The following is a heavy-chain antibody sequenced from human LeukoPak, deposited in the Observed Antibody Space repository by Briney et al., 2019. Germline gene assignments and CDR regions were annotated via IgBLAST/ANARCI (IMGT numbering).Heavy chain of an antibody. CDR1: GGSISSSNW. D-gene: IGHD3-10*01. Sequence: PSGTLSLTCAVSGGSISSSNWWSWVRQPPGKGLEWIGEIYHSGSTNYNPSLKSRVTISVDKSKNQFSLKLSSVTAADTAVYYCARERAGYYGSGSYRWFDPWGQGTLVTVSS. V-gene: IGHV4-4*02. J-gene: IGHJ5*02. CDR3: ARERAGYYGSGSYRWFDP. CDR2: IYHSGST.